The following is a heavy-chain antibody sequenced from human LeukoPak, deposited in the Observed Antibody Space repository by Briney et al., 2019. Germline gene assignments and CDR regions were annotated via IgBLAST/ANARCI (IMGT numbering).Heavy chain of an antibody. Sequence: ASVKVSCKASGYTFTTYPMYWVRQAPGQRLEWMGWINTGNDNTKYSQKFQGRVTMTRDTSTSTVYMELSSLRSEDTAVYYCARDGEYYDSRGSYFDSWGQGTLVTVPS. V-gene: IGHV1-3*04. J-gene: IGHJ4*02. CDR1: GYTFTTYP. D-gene: IGHD3-22*01. CDR3: ARDGEYYDSRGSYFDS. CDR2: INTGNDNT.